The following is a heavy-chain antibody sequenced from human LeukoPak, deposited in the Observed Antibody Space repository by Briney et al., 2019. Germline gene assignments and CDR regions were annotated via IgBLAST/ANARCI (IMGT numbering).Heavy chain of an antibody. Sequence: GGSLRLSCAASGFPFSDYWMSWVRQAPGKGLEWASSISGSGGSTYHADSVKGRFTISRDSSKNTLYLQMNSLRAEDTAIYYCARVIRAAPGKGYFDYWGQGTLVTVSS. J-gene: IGHJ4*02. CDR3: ARVIRAAPGKGYFDY. CDR2: ISGSGGST. V-gene: IGHV3-23*01. D-gene: IGHD6-13*01. CDR1: GFPFSDYW.